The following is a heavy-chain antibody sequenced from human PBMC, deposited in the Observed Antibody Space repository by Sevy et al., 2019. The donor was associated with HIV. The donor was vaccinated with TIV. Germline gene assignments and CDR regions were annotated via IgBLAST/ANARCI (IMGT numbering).Heavy chain of an antibody. CDR3: AKDNWVPQGEGFGEFYYGMDV. J-gene: IGHJ6*02. Sequence: GSLRLSCAASGFTFSSYAMSWVRQAPGKGLEWVSAISGSGGSTYYADSVKGRFTISRDNSKNTLYLQMNSLRAEDTAVYYCAKDNWVPQGEGFGEFYYGMDVWGQGTTVTVSS. CDR1: GFTFSSYA. D-gene: IGHD3-10*01. CDR2: ISGSGGST. V-gene: IGHV3-23*01.